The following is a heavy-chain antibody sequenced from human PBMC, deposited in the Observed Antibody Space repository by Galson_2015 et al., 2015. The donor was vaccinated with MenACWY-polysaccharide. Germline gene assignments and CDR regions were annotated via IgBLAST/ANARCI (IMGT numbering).Heavy chain of an antibody. V-gene: IGHV1-8*01. CDR2: INPKSGYS. Sequence: SVKVSCKASGYTFTSFGISWVRQATGQGLEWMGWINPKSGYSGYAQRFHGRVTLTKDTSISTAYLELSGLRSEDTAVYYCARTYGDFDYWGQGTLVTVSS. CDR1: GYTFTSFG. J-gene: IGHJ4*02. D-gene: IGHD4-17*01. CDR3: ARTYGDFDY.